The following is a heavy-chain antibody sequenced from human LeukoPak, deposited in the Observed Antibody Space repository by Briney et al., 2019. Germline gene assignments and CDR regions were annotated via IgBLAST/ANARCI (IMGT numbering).Heavy chain of an antibody. CDR1: GFTFSSCE. D-gene: IGHD1-1*01. CDR3: ARGASNWNFDYYGMDV. J-gene: IGHJ6*02. Sequence: QPGGSLRLSCAASGFTFSSCEMNWVRQAPGKGLEWVSYISSSGSTIYYTDSVKGRFTISRDNAKNSLYLQMNSLRAEDTAVYCCARGASNWNFDYYGMDVWGQGTTVTVSS. CDR2: ISSSGSTI. V-gene: IGHV3-48*03.